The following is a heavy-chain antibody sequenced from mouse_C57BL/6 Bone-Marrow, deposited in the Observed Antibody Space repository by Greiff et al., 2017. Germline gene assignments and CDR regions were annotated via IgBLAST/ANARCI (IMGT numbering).Heavy chain of an antibody. J-gene: IGHJ2*01. CDR1: GFNIKNTY. Sequence: VQLQQSVAELVRPGASVKLSCTASGFNIKNTYMHWVKQRPEQGLEWIGRIDPANGNTKYAPKFQGKATITADTSSNTAYLQLSSLTSEDTAIYYGASFYYYGSSYVWYFDYWGQGTTLTVSS. V-gene: IGHV14-3*01. CDR2: IDPANGNT. CDR3: ASFYYYGSSYVWYFDY. D-gene: IGHD1-1*01.